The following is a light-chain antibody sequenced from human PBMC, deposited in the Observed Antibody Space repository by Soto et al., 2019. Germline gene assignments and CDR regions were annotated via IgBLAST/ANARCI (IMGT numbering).Light chain of an antibody. Sequence: DIQITQSPSTLSASVGDRVTITCRASQSISSWLAWYQQKPGKAPKLLIYDASSLESGVPSRFSGSGSGTEFTLTISSLQPDDFATYYCQQYDSYSWTFDQGTKVDIK. CDR2: DAS. CDR1: QSISSW. J-gene: IGKJ1*01. CDR3: QQYDSYSWT. V-gene: IGKV1-5*01.